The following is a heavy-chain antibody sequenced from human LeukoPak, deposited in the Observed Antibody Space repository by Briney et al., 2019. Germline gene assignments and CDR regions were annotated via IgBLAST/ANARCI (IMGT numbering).Heavy chain of an antibody. CDR3: ARHSDVIGAI. D-gene: IGHD3-10*01. CDR2: IYPRDSDT. CDR1: GYTFTHQW. Sequence: ESLKFSCKASGYTFTHQWIGWGRQKSGSGLEWMGIIYPRDSDTRYSPSFQGHVSISADTSINTAYLEWSRLEASDTAIYYCARHSDVIGAIWGQGTLVTVSS. J-gene: IGHJ4*02. V-gene: IGHV5-51*01.